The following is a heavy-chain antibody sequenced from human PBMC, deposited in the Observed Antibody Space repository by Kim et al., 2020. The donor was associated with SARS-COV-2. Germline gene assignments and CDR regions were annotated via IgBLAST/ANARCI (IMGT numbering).Heavy chain of an antibody. J-gene: IGHJ4*02. D-gene: IGHD5-12*01. CDR3: ARYIAATHNFDF. Sequence: SETLSLTCTVSGGSVSGYYWSWIRQPPGKGLEWIGYIYYTGSTNYNPSLKSRVTMSVNTSKNQFSLKLSSVTAADTAVYYCARYIAATHNFDFWGKGTLVTVSS. CDR1: GGSVSGYY. CDR2: IYYTGST. V-gene: IGHV4-59*08.